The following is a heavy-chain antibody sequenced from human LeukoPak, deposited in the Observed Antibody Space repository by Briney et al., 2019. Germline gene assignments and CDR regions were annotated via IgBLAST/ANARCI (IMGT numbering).Heavy chain of an antibody. J-gene: IGHJ4*02. CDR3: ARAARTYCSSTSCMAGFDY. Sequence: SETLSLTCAVYGGSLSGYYWSWIRQPPGKGLEWIGEINHSGSTDYNPSLKSRVTISVDTSKNQFSLKLSSVTAADTAVYYCARAARTYCSSTSCMAGFDYWAQGTLVTVSS. D-gene: IGHD2-2*01. CDR2: INHSGST. CDR1: GGSLSGYY. V-gene: IGHV4-34*01.